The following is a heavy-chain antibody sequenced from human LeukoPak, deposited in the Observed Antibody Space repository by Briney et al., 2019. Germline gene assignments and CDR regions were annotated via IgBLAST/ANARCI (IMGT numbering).Heavy chain of an antibody. CDR3: AKWGDYDVLTGYYVSDY. J-gene: IGHJ4*02. D-gene: IGHD3-9*01. CDR1: GFTFSNYA. V-gene: IGHV3-23*01. Sequence: GGSLRLSCGASGFTFSNYAMSWVRQAPGKGLEWVSAITGGGRSTYYADSVKGRFTISRDNSKYTLYLQMNSLRTEDTAVYYCAKWGDYDVLTGYYVSDYWGQGTLVTVSS. CDR2: ITGGGRST.